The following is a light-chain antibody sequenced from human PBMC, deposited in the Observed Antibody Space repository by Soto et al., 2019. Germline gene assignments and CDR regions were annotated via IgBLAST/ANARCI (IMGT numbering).Light chain of an antibody. CDR1: SSDVGGYNY. V-gene: IGLV2-14*01. Sequence: QYALTQPASVSGSPGQSITISCPGTSSDVGGYNYVSWYQQHPGKSPKLMIYEVTNRPSGVSNRFSGSKSGNTASLTISGLQAEDEADYYCSSYITSTYVVFGGGTKLTVL. J-gene: IGLJ2*01. CDR3: SSYITSTYVV. CDR2: EVT.